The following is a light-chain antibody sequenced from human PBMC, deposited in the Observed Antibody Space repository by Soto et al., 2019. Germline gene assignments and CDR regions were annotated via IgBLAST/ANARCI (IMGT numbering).Light chain of an antibody. Sequence: DIKMTQSPSSRSASVGDRVTITCRASQNVWTYVNWYQQKPGKAPRLLIYGASDLEDGVPARFGGAGSGTDFTLTITNLQPEDVATYYCQKYDMDPPATFGQGTKVDIK. CDR2: GAS. J-gene: IGKJ1*01. CDR3: QKYDMDPPAT. V-gene: IGKV1-39*01. CDR1: QNVWTY.